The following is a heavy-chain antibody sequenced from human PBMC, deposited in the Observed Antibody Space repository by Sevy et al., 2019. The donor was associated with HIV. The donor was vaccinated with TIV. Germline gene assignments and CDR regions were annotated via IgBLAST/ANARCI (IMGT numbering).Heavy chain of an antibody. CDR3: VKTTPTVAHAFDI. Sequence: GGSLRLSCSASGFTFSSYAMHWVRQAPGKGLEYVSAISSNGGSTYYADSVKGRFTISRDNCKNTLYLQMGSLRAEDTAVNYCVKTTPTVAHAFDIWGQGTMVTVSS. V-gene: IGHV3-64D*06. CDR2: ISSNGGST. D-gene: IGHD4-4*01. CDR1: GFTFSSYA. J-gene: IGHJ3*02.